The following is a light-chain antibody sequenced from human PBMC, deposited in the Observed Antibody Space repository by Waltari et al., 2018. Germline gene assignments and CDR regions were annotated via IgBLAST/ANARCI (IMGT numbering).Light chain of an antibody. CDR3: SSFAGIINYYV. J-gene: IGLJ1*01. V-gene: IGLV2-8*01. CDR1: SSDIGGYYY. CDR2: EVN. Sequence: QSALTQPPPASGAPGQAVTLPCTGNSSDIGGYYYVSWYQQHPGKAPRLIIFEVNTRPSGVPDRFSGSKSGNTAALTISGLQTADEADYYCSSFAGIINYYVFGSGTKVTVL.